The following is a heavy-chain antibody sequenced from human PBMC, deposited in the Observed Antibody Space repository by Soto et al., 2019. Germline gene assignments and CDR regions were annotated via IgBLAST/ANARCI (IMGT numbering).Heavy chain of an antibody. V-gene: IGHV3-64*01. CDR3: AKQESDRHDHFDY. D-gene: IGHD1-1*01. Sequence: PGGSLRLSCAASGFTFSSYAMHWVRQAPGKGLEYVSAISSNGGSTYYANSVKGRFTISRDNSKNTLYLQMGSLRAVDMAVYYCAKQESDRHDHFDYWGQGTLVTVST. CDR1: GFTFSSYA. CDR2: ISSNGGST. J-gene: IGHJ4*02.